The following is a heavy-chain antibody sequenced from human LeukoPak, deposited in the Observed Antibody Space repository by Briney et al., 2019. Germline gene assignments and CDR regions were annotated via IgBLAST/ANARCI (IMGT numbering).Heavy chain of an antibody. J-gene: IGHJ4*02. CDR2: VSDTGRA. CDR3: ARGKEMTRTSGYYSFDF. Sequence: SQTLSLTCTVSIGPLNSYFWTWVRQPAGKGLEWIGRVSDTGRAYYNPSLESRVTISLDTSKNQFSLKVTSVTAADTAVYYCARGKEMTRTSGYYSFDFWGQGTLVSVSS. CDR1: IGPLNSYF. V-gene: IGHV4-4*07. D-gene: IGHD3-9*01.